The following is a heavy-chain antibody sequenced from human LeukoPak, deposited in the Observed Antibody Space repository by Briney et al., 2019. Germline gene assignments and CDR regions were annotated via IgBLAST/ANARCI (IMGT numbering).Heavy chain of an antibody. D-gene: IGHD4-23*01. CDR1: GFTFSNYG. V-gene: IGHV3-30*18. J-gene: IGHJ3*02. Sequence: GGSLRLSCAASGFTFSNYGIHWVRQAPGKGLEWVALISYDGSNKYYADSVKGRFTISRDNSKNTLFLQMNSLRTDDTAVFYCAKDYGGNSYDTFDIWGQGTVVTVSS. CDR2: ISYDGSNK. CDR3: AKDYGGNSYDTFDI.